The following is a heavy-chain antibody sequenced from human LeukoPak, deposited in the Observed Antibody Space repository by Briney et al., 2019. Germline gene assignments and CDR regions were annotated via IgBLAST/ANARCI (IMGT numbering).Heavy chain of an antibody. D-gene: IGHD3-10*01. Sequence: WETLSLTCTVSGGSISSYYWSWIRQPPGKGLEWIGYIYYSGSTNYNPSLKSRVTISVDTSKNQFSLKRSSVTAADTDVYYCASDSTYYYGSGSYSNFHYWGEGALVTLSS. CDR2: IYYSGST. J-gene: IGHJ4*02. CDR1: GGSISSYY. V-gene: IGHV4-59*01. CDR3: ASDSTYYYGSGSYSNFHY.